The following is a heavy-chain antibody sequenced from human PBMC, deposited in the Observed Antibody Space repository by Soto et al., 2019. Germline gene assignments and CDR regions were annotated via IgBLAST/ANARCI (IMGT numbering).Heavy chain of an antibody. CDR1: GGSLSGYY. CDR3: ARPERFDP. Sequence: QVQLQQWGAGLLKPSETLSLTCAVYGGSLSGYYWSWIRQPPGKGLEWIGQINHSGSTNYNPSLKSRVTISVDTSKNQFALKLSSVTAADTAVYYCARPERFDPWGQGTLVTVSS. V-gene: IGHV4-34*01. J-gene: IGHJ5*02. CDR2: INHSGST.